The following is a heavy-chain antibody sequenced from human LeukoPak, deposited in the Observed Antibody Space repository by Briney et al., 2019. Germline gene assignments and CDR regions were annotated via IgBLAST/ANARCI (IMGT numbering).Heavy chain of an antibody. CDR3: ARGQYCSGGSCYFFDY. D-gene: IGHD2-15*01. CDR2: IYYSGST. V-gene: IGHV4-39*07. J-gene: IGHJ4*02. Sequence: PLETLSLTCTVSGGSISSSSYYWGWVRQPPGKGLEWIGSIYYSGSTYYNPSLKSRVTISEDTSKKQFCLELRYVPAADTAVYYCARGQYCSGGSCYFFDYWGQGTLVTASS. CDR1: GGSISSSSYY.